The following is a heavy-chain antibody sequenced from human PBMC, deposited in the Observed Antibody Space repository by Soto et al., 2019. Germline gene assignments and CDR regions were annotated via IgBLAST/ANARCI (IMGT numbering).Heavy chain of an antibody. CDR3: ARSIVVVTALDY. Sequence: GASVKVSCKASGYTFTSYAMHWVRQAPGQRLEWMGWINAGNGNTKNSQKFQGRVTITSDTSASTAYMELSSLRSEDTAVYYCARSIVVVTALDYWGQGTLVTVSS. V-gene: IGHV1-3*01. D-gene: IGHD2-21*02. J-gene: IGHJ4*02. CDR2: INAGNGNT. CDR1: GYTFTSYA.